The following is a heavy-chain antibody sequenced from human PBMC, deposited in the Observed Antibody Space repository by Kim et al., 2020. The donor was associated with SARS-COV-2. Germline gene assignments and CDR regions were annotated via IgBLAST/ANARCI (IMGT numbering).Heavy chain of an antibody. CDR1: GGSISSYY. D-gene: IGHD3-16*01. CDR2: IYYSGST. J-gene: IGHJ4*02. Sequence: SETLSLTCTVSGGSISSYYWSWIRQPPGKGLEWIGYIYYSGSTNYNPSLKSRVTISVDTSKNQFSLKLSSVTAADTAVYYCARGPLLGGFDYWGQGTLVT. CDR3: ARGPLLGGFDY. V-gene: IGHV4-59*01.